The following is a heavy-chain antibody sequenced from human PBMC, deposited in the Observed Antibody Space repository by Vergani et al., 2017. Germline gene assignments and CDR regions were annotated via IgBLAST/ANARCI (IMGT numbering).Heavy chain of an antibody. CDR2: ISAYNGNT. J-gene: IGHJ4*02. CDR3: ARLILLWFGEPXSDY. Sequence: VQLVQSGAEVKKPGESLKISCKGSGYTFTSYGISWVRQAPGQGLEWMGWISAYNGNTNYARKLQGRVTMTTDTSTSTAYMELRSLRSDDTAVYYCARLILLWFGEPXSDYWGQGTLVTVSS. D-gene: IGHD3-10*01. CDR1: GYTFTSYG. V-gene: IGHV1-18*01.